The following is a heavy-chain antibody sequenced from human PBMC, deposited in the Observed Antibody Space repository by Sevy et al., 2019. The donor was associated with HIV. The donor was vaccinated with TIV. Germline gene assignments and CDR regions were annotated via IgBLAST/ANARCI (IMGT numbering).Heavy chain of an antibody. J-gene: IGHJ3*02. CDR1: GFTFSSYA. CDR2: ISYDGSNK. D-gene: IGHD6-13*01. V-gene: IGHV3-30-3*01. CDR3: ARAIAAAGISGAFDI. Sequence: GGSLRLTCAASGFTFSSYAMHWVRQAPGKGLEWVAVISYDGSNKYYADSVKGRFTISRYNSKNTLYLKMNSLRAEDTAVYYCARAIAAAGISGAFDIWGQGTMVTVSS.